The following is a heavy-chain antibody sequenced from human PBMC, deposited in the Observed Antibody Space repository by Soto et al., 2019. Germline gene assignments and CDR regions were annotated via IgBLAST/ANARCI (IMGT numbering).Heavy chain of an antibody. Sequence: ECLKISCKGSGYSFTSYWIGWVRQMPGKGLEGMGIIYPGDSDTRYSPSFQGQVTISADKSISTAYLQWSSLKASDTAMYYCARAMLRGKNYYRMDVWGQGTTAT. J-gene: IGHJ6*02. CDR2: IYPGDSDT. CDR3: ARAMLRGKNYYRMDV. CDR1: GYSFTSYW. D-gene: IGHD3-10*01. V-gene: IGHV5-51*01.